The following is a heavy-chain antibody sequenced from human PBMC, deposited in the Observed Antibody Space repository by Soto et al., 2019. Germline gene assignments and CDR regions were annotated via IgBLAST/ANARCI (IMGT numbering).Heavy chain of an antibody. J-gene: IGHJ4*02. CDR2: IYHSGST. V-gene: IGHV4-30-2*01. CDR3: ARTVRLYYDILTGYPYYSGC. Sequence: SETLSLTCAVSGGSISSGGYSWSWIRQPPGKGLEWIGYIYHSGSTYYNPSLKSRVTISVDRSKNQFSLKLSSVTAADTAVYYCARTVRLYYDILTGYPYYSGCWGKGTLVTVSS. D-gene: IGHD3-9*01. CDR1: GGSISSGGYS.